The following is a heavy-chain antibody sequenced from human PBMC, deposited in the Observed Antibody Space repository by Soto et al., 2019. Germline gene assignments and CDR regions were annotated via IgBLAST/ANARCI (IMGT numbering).Heavy chain of an antibody. J-gene: IGHJ4*02. V-gene: IGHV3-15*01. CDR2: IKSKTDGGTT. CDR1: GFTFSNSW. Sequence: EVQLVESGGDVVKPGGSLRVSCAASGFTFSNSWMSWVRQAPGQGLEWVGRIKSKTDGGTTDYAAPVKGRFTISRDDSRTTLYLAMISLKDEDTAVYYCTTDDPINRNWGQVKLVTVSS. CDR3: TTDDPINRN.